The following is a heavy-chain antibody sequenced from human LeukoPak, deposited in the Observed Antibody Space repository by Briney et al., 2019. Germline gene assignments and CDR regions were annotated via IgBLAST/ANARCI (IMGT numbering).Heavy chain of an antibody. V-gene: IGHV1-2*02. D-gene: IGHD1-1*01. CDR1: GGTFSSYA. Sequence: GASVKVSCKASGGTFSSYAISWVRQAPGQGLEWMGWINPNSGGTNYAQKFQGRVTMTRDTSISTAYMELSRLRSDDTAVYYCARDFGRWNDDYFDYWGQGALVTVSS. CDR3: ARDFGRWNDDYFDY. J-gene: IGHJ4*02. CDR2: INPNSGGT.